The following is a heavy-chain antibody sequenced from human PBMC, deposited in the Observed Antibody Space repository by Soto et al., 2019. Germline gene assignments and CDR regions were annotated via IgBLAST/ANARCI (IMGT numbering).Heavy chain of an antibody. CDR3: ARDGTETTGYSSGWPKYYFDY. D-gene: IGHD6-19*01. V-gene: IGHV3-33*01. CDR2: IWYDGSNK. Sequence: SLRLSCAASGFTFSSYGMHWVRQAPGKGLEWVAVIWYDGSNKYYADSVKGRFTISRDNSKNTLYLQMNSLRAEDTAVYYCARDGTETTGYSSGWPKYYFDYWGQGTLVTVSS. J-gene: IGHJ4*02. CDR1: GFTFSSYG.